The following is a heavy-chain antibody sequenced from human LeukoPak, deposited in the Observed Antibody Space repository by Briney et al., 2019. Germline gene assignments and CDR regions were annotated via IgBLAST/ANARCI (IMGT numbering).Heavy chain of an antibody. CDR1: GGSFSGYY. CDR2: INHSGST. Sequence: SETLSLTCAVYGGSFSGYYWSWIRQPPGKGLEWIGEINHSGSTNYNPSLKSRVTISVDTSKNQVSLKLSSVTAADTALYFCARRPLDLNWIDPWGQGTLVTVSS. CDR3: ARRPLDLNWIDP. J-gene: IGHJ5*02. V-gene: IGHV4-34*01. D-gene: IGHD1-1*01.